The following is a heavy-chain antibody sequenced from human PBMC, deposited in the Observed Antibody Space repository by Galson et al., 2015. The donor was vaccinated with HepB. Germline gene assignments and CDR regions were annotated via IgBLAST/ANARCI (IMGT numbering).Heavy chain of an antibody. V-gene: IGHV3-49*03. J-gene: IGHJ3*02. CDR1: GFIFSNYA. CDR2: IRSKAFGGTT. CDR3: SRGRGLGHHDPFHI. Sequence: SLRLSCAASGFIFSNYAMSWFRQAPGKGLEWVGFIRSKAFGGTTEYGASVKGTITISRDDSKSIAYLQMNSLDTEDTAVYYCSRGRGLGHHDPFHIWGQGTKVTVSS. D-gene: IGHD3-10*01.